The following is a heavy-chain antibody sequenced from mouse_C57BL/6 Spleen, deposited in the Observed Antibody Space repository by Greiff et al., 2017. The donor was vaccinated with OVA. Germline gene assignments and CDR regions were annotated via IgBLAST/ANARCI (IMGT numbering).Heavy chain of an antibody. CDR2: IDPEDGDT. D-gene: IGHD1-1*01. V-gene: IGHV14-1*01. J-gene: IGHJ2*01. Sequence: DVLLVESGAELVRPGASVKLSCTASGFNIKDYYMHWVKQRPEQGLEWIGRIDPEDGDTEYAPKFQGKATMTADTSSNTAYLQLSSLTSEDTAVYYCTTPITTVVAYYFDYWGQGTTLTVSS. CDR1: GFNIKDYY. CDR3: TTPITTVVAYYFDY.